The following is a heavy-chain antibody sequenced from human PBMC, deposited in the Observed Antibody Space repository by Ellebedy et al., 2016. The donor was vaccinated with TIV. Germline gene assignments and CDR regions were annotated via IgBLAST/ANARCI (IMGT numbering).Heavy chain of an antibody. Sequence: SGPTLVKPTQTLTVTCSFSGFSLSTSGLGVGWARQPPGKALEWLALIYWNDDKRYSPSLKSRLTITKDTSKNQVVLTMTNMDPVDTATYYCVHNWGIWGQGTLVTVTS. D-gene: IGHD7-27*01. CDR3: VHNWGI. CDR1: GFSLSTSGLG. V-gene: IGHV2-5*01. CDR2: IYWNDDK. J-gene: IGHJ4*02.